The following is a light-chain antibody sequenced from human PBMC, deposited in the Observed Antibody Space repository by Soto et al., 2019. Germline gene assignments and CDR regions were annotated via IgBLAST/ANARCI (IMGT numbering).Light chain of an antibody. V-gene: IGKV3-20*01. CDR2: GAS. CDR1: QSVRSNF. Sequence: EIVLTQSPGTLSLSPGERATLSFRASQSVRSNFLAWYQQKPGQAPRLLIYGASNRATGIPDRFSGSGSGTDFTLTITRLEPEDFAMYHCQRYDSLRTFGQGTKVDIK. CDR3: QRYDSLRT. J-gene: IGKJ1*01.